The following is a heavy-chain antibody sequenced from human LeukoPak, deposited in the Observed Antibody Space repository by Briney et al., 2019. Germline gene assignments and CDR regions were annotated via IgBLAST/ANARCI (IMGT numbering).Heavy chain of an antibody. CDR3: ARDGRPFDI. Sequence: GGSLRLSCAASGFTFNTYAMSWVRQAPGKGLEWVAYISSSSSTLHYADPVKGRFTISRDNANNSLYLQMNSLTDEDTAVYYCARDGRPFDIWGQGTMVTVSS. V-gene: IGHV3-48*02. CDR2: ISSSSSTL. CDR1: GFTFNTYA. J-gene: IGHJ3*02.